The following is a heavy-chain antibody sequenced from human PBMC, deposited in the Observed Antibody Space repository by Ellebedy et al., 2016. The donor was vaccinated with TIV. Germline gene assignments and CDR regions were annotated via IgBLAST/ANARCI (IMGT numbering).Heavy chain of an antibody. CDR2: ISGGGGTT. Sequence: GESLKISCAASGLTFSDYAMNWVRQAPGKGLQWVSAISGGGGTTEYADSVKGRFTVSRDNSKNTLFLQMNSLRAEDTAVYYCAKNHDVNNFWSGYYNVDDFDIWGQGTMVTVSS. V-gene: IGHV3-23*01. CDR3: AKNHDVNNFWSGYYNVDDFDI. D-gene: IGHD3-3*01. J-gene: IGHJ3*02. CDR1: GLTFSDYA.